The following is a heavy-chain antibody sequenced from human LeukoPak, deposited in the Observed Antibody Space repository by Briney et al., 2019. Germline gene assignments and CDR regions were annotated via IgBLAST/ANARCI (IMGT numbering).Heavy chain of an antibody. J-gene: IGHJ5*02. V-gene: IGHV5-51*01. Sequence: GESLKISCKGSGYSFTTYWIAWVRQMPGKGLEWMGIIYPGDSDTRYSPSFQGQVTISADKSISTAYLRWSSLKASDSAMYYCARMSIAAASPFDPWGQGTLVTVSS. CDR3: ARMSIAAASPFDP. CDR1: GYSFTTYW. CDR2: IYPGDSDT. D-gene: IGHD6-13*01.